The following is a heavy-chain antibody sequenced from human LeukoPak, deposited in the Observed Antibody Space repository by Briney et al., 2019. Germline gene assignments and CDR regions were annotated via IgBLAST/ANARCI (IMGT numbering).Heavy chain of an antibody. CDR3: ARERFCTGGGCKLNAFDI. V-gene: IGHV3-33*01. Sequence: GGSLRLSCAASGFTFSNICMHWVRQAPGKGLEWVAVIWYDGSNKDYADSVKGRSTISRDNYKKTLHLPMNSLRADYTAVYYCARERFCTGGGCKLNAFDIWGQGTMVTVSS. D-gene: IGHD2-8*02. CDR1: GFTFSNIC. J-gene: IGHJ3*02. CDR2: IWYDGSNK.